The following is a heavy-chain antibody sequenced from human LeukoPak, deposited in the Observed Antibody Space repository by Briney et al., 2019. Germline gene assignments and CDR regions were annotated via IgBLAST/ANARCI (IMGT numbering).Heavy chain of an antibody. CDR3: ARGRPYYYDSSGYRPPDY. D-gene: IGHD3-22*01. V-gene: IGHV1-18*01. J-gene: IGHJ4*02. Sequence: ASVKVSCKASGYTFTSYGISWVRQAPGQGLEWMGWISAYNGNTNYAQKLQGRVTMTTDTSTSTAYMELRSLRSDDTAVYYCARGRPYYYDSSGYRPPDYWGQGTLVTVSS. CDR1: GYTFTSYG. CDR2: ISAYNGNT.